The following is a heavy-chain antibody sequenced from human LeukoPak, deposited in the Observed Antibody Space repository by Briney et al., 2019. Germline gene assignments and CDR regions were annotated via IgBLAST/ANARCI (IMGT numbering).Heavy chain of an antibody. CDR1: GFTFSSYG. CDR3: AREGPRGNSQFDY. V-gene: IGHV3-33*01. Sequence: GGSLRLSYAVSGFTFSSYGMHWVRQAPGKGLEWVALIWYDGSNKYYTDSVKGRLTISRDNSKNTLYLQMNSLRAEDTAVYYCAREGPRGNSQFDYWGQGTLVTVSS. J-gene: IGHJ4*02. CDR2: IWYDGSNK. D-gene: IGHD2/OR15-2a*01.